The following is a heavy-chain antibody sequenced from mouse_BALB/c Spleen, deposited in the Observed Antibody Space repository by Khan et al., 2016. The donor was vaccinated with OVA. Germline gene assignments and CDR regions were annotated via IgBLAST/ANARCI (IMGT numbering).Heavy chain of an antibody. CDR3: ASHLTGSFAY. Sequence: EVELVESGGDLVKPGGSLKLSCAASGSTFRSFGMSWVRQTPDKRLNWVVTIRRYGVYTYYPDSVKGRFTISRDNVKNTLYLQMSSLKSEDTAMYYCASHLTGSFAYWGQGTLVTVSA. J-gene: IGHJ3*01. CDR1: GSTFRSFG. D-gene: IGHD4-1*01. CDR2: IRRYGVYT. V-gene: IGHV5-6*01.